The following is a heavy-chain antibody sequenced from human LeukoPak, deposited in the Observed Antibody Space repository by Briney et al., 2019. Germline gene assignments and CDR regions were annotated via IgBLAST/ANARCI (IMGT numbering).Heavy chain of an antibody. CDR2: IRYDGSNK. J-gene: IGHJ4*02. D-gene: IGHD3-3*01. CDR3: ARGANYDFYAGY. Sequence: GGSLRLSCAASGFTFSSYGMHWVRQAPGKGLEWVAFIRYDGSNKYYADSVKGRFTISRDNSKSTLYLQMNSLRAEDTAVYYCARGANYDFYAGYWGQGTLVTVSS. CDR1: GFTFSSYG. V-gene: IGHV3-30*02.